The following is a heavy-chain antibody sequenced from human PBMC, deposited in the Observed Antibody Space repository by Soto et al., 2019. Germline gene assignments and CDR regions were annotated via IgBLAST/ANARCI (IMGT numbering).Heavy chain of an antibody. Sequence: QVQLVQSGGEVKKPGASVKVSCKTSGYSFTTYGISWVRQAPGQGLEWMGWISAYNGNTNYAQKLQDRVTMTTDTSTSTAYMELRSLRSDATAVYYCSREGPARYYYYGMDVWGQGSTVTVS. J-gene: IGHJ6*02. CDR3: SREGPARYYYYGMDV. V-gene: IGHV1-18*01. CDR2: ISAYNGNT. CDR1: GYSFTTYG.